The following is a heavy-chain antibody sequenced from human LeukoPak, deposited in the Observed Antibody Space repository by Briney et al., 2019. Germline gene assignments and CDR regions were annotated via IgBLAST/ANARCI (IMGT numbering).Heavy chain of an antibody. Sequence: PGGSLRLSCAASGFTFSSYAMHWVRQAPGKGLEWVSYISSSGSTIYYADSVKGRFTISRDNAKNSLYLQMNSLRAEDTAVYYCARQQLWLHAFGYWGQGTLVTVSS. CDR1: GFTFSSYA. J-gene: IGHJ4*02. D-gene: IGHD5-18*01. V-gene: IGHV3-48*03. CDR2: ISSSGSTI. CDR3: ARQQLWLHAFGY.